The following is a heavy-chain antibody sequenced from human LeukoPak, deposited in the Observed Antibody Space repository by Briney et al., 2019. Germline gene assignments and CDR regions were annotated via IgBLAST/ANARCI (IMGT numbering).Heavy chain of an antibody. CDR1: GGSMSSFY. Sequence: SETLSLTCTVSGGSMSSFYWSWIRQPPGEGLEWIGYIYYTGSTNYNPSLKSRVTISVDTSKNQFSLNLASVTAADTAVYFCARDLRGGNYGQFDYWGQGTLVTVSS. V-gene: IGHV4-59*01. J-gene: IGHJ4*02. D-gene: IGHD5-18*01. CDR3: ARDLRGGNYGQFDY. CDR2: IYYTGST.